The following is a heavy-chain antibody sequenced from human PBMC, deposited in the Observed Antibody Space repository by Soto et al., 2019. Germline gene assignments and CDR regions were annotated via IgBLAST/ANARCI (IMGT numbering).Heavy chain of an antibody. D-gene: IGHD3-10*01. CDR2: ISPSGNLI. CDR3: TRVSGLASRPAEY. CDR1: GFIFSLSE. V-gene: IGHV3-48*03. J-gene: IGHJ4*02. Sequence: LRLSCAASGFIFSLSEMNWVRQVPGKGLEWISYISPSGNLIYYADSVKGRFTISRDDTMDSLFLQMNSLRVEDTAVYYCTRVSGLASRPAEYWGQGTLVTVSS.